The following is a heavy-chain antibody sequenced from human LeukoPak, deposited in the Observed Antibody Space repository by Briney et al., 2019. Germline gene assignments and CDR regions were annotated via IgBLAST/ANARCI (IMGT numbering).Heavy chain of an antibody. D-gene: IGHD1-1*01. CDR3: ARDYNWGFDY. V-gene: IGHV3-48*02. CDR2: ISSSSSTI. J-gene: IGHJ4*02. CDR1: GFTFSTYA. Sequence: GGSLRLSCAASGFTFSTYAMNWVRQAPGKGLEWVSYISSSSSTIYYADSLKGRFTISRDNAKNSLYLQMNSLRDEDTAVYYCARDYNWGFDYWGQGTLVTVSS.